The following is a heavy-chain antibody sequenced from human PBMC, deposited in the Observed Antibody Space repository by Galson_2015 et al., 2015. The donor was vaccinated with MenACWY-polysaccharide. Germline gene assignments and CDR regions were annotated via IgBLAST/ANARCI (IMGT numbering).Heavy chain of an antibody. CDR3: ARAIAVAGQRRDFDL. CDR1: GFTFSSYS. Sequence: SLRLSCAASGFTFSSYSMNWVRQAPGKGLEWVSYISSSSSTIYYADSVNGRFTISRDNAKNSLFLQMNSLRAEDTAVYYCARAIAVAGQRRDFDLWGRGTLVTVSS. J-gene: IGHJ2*01. CDR2: ISSSSSTI. V-gene: IGHV3-48*01. D-gene: IGHD6-19*01.